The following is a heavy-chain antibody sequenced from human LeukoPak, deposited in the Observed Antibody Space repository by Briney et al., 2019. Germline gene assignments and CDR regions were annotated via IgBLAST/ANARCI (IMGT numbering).Heavy chain of an antibody. CDR1: GGSISSGSYY. D-gene: IGHD6-19*01. J-gene: IGHJ4*02. CDR2: IYTSGST. CDR3: ASKQWLTTAIDY. Sequence: SQTLSLTCTVSGGSISSGSYYWSWIRQPAGKGLEWIGRIYTSGSTNYNPSLKSRVTISVDTSKNQFSLKLSSVTAADTAVYYCASKQWLTTAIDYWGQGTLVTVSS. V-gene: IGHV4-61*02.